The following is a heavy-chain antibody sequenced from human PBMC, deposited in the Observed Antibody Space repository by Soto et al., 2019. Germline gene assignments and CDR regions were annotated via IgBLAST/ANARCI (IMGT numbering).Heavy chain of an antibody. V-gene: IGHV4-34*01. CDR2: INHSGST. Sequence: SETLSLTCAVSGGYFSGYFWTWIRQPPGTGLEWIGEINHSGSTNYNPSLKSRVTISVDTSKNQFSLKLTSVTAADTAVYYCARDKITGLFDYWGQGTLGTVSS. D-gene: IGHD2-8*02. J-gene: IGHJ4*02. CDR3: ARDKITGLFDY. CDR1: GGYFSGYF.